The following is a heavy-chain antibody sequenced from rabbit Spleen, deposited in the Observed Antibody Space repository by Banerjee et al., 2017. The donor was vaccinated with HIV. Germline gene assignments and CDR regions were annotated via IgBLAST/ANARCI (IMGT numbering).Heavy chain of an antibody. CDR3: ARAGEGGDGYLNL. CDR1: GFSFSSTYY. V-gene: IGHV1S45*01. J-gene: IGHJ4*01. Sequence: QEQLEESGGDLVKPGASLTLTCTASGFSFSSTYYMCWVRQAPGKGLEWIACIYVGSGGGTKYASWAKGRFTISKTSSTTVTLQMTSLTVADTATYFCARAGEGGDGYLNLWGPGTLVTVS. CDR2: IYVGSGGGT. D-gene: IGHD5-1*01.